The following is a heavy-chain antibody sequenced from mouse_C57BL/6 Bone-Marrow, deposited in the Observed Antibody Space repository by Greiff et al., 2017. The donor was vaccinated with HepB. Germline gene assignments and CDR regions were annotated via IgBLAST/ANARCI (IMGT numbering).Heavy chain of an antibody. Sequence: EVKVVESGGGLVQSGRSLRLSCATSGFTFSDFYMEWVRQAPGKGLEWIAASRNKANDYTTEYSASVKGRFIVSRDTSQSILYLQMNALRAEDTAIYYCARDARYYGYAMDYWGQGTSVTVSS. CDR3: ARDARYYGYAMDY. CDR2: SRNKANDYTT. V-gene: IGHV7-1*01. CDR1: GFTFSDFY. J-gene: IGHJ4*01. D-gene: IGHD2-1*01.